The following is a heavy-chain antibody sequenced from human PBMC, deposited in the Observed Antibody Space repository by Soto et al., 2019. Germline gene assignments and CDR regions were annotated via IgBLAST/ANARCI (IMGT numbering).Heavy chain of an antibody. CDR3: TRDWGLTTGDAFDI. CDR2: IRSKAYGGTT. D-gene: IGHD3-16*01. CDR1: GFTFGDYA. Sequence: GGSLRLSCTASGFTFGDYAMSWFRQAPGKGLEWVGFIRSKAYGGTTEYAASVKGRFTISRDDSKSIAYLQMNSLKTEDTAVYYCTRDWGLTTGDAFDIWGQGTMVTVSS. V-gene: IGHV3-49*03. J-gene: IGHJ3*02.